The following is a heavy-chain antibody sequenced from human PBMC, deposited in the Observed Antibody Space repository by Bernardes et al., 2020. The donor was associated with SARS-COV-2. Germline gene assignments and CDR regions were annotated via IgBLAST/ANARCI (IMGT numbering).Heavy chain of an antibody. Sequence: GGSLRLSCAASGFTFSNYGMHWVRQTPGKGLDWVAFIWNDGTRQYYGESVKDRFSVSRDNSKNTVYLQMNSVRDEDAAIYYCARGDVAPAYWGQGTLVIVSS. CDR3: ARGDVAPAY. CDR1: GFTFSNYG. J-gene: IGHJ4*02. D-gene: IGHD5-12*01. V-gene: IGHV3-33*01. CDR2: IWNDGTRQ.